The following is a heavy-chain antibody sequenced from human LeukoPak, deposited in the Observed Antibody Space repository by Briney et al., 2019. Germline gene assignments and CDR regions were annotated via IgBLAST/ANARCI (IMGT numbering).Heavy chain of an antibody. V-gene: IGHV1-2*02. CDR3: ARAALWFGTQGWFDP. J-gene: IGHJ5*02. CDR1: GYTFTGYY. D-gene: IGHD3-10*01. Sequence: ASVKVSCKASGYTFTGYYMHWVRQAPGQGLEWMGWINPNSGGTNYAQKFQGRVTMTRDTSISTAYMELSRLRSDDTAVYYCARAALWFGTQGWFDPWGQGTLVTVSS. CDR2: INPNSGGT.